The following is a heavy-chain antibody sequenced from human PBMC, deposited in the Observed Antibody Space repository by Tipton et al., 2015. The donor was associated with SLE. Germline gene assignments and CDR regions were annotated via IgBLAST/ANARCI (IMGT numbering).Heavy chain of an antibody. V-gene: IGHV4-31*03. Sequence: TLSLTCTVYGGSISSSSYYWGWIRQPPGKGLEWIGYIYYSGSTYYNPSLKSRVTISVDTSKNQFSLKVSSVNAADTAVYYCAKQYGDYVAFDYWGQGTLVTVSS. CDR2: IYYSGST. J-gene: IGHJ4*02. CDR3: AKQYGDYVAFDY. D-gene: IGHD4-17*01. CDR1: GGSISSSSYY.